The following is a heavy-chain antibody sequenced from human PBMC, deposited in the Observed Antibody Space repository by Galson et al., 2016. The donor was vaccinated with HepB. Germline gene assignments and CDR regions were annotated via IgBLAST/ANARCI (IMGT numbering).Heavy chain of an antibody. CDR1: EFTVSDNY. Sequence: SLRLSCAAFEFTVSDNYMSWFRRAPGKGLEWVSVMYGGGTTHYADSVKGRFAISRDNSKNTLFLEMSSLKAEDTAVYYCARGAAAGTRYFQLWGRGTLVTVSS. J-gene: IGHJ2*01. V-gene: IGHV3-53*01. CDR3: ARGAAAGTRYFQL. D-gene: IGHD6-13*01. CDR2: MYGGGTT.